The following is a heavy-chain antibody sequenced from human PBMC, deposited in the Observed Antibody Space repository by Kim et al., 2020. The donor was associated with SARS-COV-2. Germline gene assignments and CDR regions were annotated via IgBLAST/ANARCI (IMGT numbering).Heavy chain of an antibody. CDR3: AKDLAPGPCSSTSCYGGYFDY. J-gene: IGHJ4*02. Sequence: GGSLRLSCAASGFTFSSYGMHWVRQAPGKGLEWVAVIWYDGSNKYYADSVKGRFTISRDNSKNTLYLQMNSLRAEDTAVYYCAKDLAPGPCSSTSCYGGYFDYWGQGTLDTVSS. CDR2: IWYDGSNK. V-gene: IGHV3-33*06. D-gene: IGHD2-2*01. CDR1: GFTFSSYG.